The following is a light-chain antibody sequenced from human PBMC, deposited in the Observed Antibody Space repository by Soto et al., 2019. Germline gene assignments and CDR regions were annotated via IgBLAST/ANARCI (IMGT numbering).Light chain of an antibody. CDR2: GAS. Sequence: EIVMTQSPATLSVSPGERATLSCRASQSVSSNLAWYQQKPGQAPRLLIYGASTRATGIPARFSGSASGTEFTLTISSLQSEDFAVYYCQQYINWRTFGQGTKVEIK. CDR1: QSVSSN. V-gene: IGKV3-15*01. CDR3: QQYINWRT. J-gene: IGKJ1*01.